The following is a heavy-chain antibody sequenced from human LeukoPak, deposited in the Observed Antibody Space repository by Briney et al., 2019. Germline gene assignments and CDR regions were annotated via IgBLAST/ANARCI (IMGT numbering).Heavy chain of an antibody. D-gene: IGHD3-22*01. CDR3: ARGDYETHGYQTR. CDR2: INANTGNP. CDR1: GYIFTSYV. V-gene: IGHV7-4-1*02. Sequence: ASVKVSCKASGYIFTSYVLHWVRQAPGQGLEWMGWINANTGNPTYAQGFTGRFVFSLDTSVSTAYLQISSLKADDTAMYYCARGDYETHGYQTRWGQGTLVTVSS. J-gene: IGHJ4*02.